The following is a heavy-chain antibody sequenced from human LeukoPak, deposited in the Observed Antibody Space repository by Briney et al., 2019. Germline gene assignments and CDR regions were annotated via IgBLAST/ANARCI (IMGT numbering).Heavy chain of an antibody. CDR3: ARPGGQAGSGSRYYYYMDV. D-gene: IGHD3-10*01. J-gene: IGHJ6*03. Sequence: RRASVKVSCKASGYTFTGYYMHWVRQAPGQGLEWMGWINPNSGGTNYAQKFQGRVTMTSDTSISTAYMELSSLTSDDTAVYYCARPGGQAGSGSRYYYYMDVWGKGTTVTISS. CDR1: GYTFTGYY. V-gene: IGHV1-2*02. CDR2: INPNSGGT.